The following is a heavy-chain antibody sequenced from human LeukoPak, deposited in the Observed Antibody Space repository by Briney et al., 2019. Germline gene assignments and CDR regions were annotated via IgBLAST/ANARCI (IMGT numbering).Heavy chain of an antibody. CDR2: IIPIFGTA. J-gene: IGHJ3*02. V-gene: IGHV1-69*13. Sequence: SVKVSCTASGGTFSSYAISWVRQAPGQGLEWMGGIIPIFGTANYAQKFQGRVTITADESTSTAYMELSSLGSEEPAVYYCAREVLEIGAIWGQGTMVTVSS. CDR1: GGTFSSYA. CDR3: AREVLEIGAI.